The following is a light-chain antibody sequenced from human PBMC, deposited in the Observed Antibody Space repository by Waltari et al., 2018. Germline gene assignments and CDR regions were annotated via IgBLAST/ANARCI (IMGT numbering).Light chain of an antibody. Sequence: DIQMTQSPSTLSASVGDRVTITCRASQTISSWLAWYQQTPGKPPKLLSYKASSLESGVPSTFSGSGSGTEFTLTISSLQPDDFATYYCQQYDSYPFTFGPGTRVEIK. V-gene: IGKV1-5*03. J-gene: IGKJ3*01. CDR2: KAS. CDR3: QQYDSYPFT. CDR1: QTISSW.